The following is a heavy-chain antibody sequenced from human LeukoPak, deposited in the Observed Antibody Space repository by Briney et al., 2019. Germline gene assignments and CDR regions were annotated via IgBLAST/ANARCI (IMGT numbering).Heavy chain of an antibody. CDR3: ARGRGLDY. CDR2: IKQDGSEK. J-gene: IGHJ4*02. CDR1: GFTFTNYW. V-gene: IGHV3-7*01. Sequence: GGSLRLSCAASGFTFTNYWMSWVRQAPGKGLEWVANIKQDGSEKYCVDSVKGRFIISRDNAKNSLYLEMNSLTAEDTAVYYCARGRGLDYWGQGTLVTVSS.